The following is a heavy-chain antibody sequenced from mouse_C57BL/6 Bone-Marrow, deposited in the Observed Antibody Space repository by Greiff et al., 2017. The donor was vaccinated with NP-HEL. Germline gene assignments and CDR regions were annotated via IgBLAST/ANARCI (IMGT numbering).Heavy chain of an antibody. CDR1: GYSITSGYY. CDR2: ISYDGSN. V-gene: IGHV3-6*01. CDR3: ASEGITTVVAGSYFDY. Sequence: ESGPGLVKPSQSLSLTCSVTGYSITSGYYWNWIRQFPGNKLEWMGDISYDGSNNYNPSLKNRISITRATSTNQFFLKLNSVTTEDTASYYCASEGITTVVAGSYFDYWGQGTTLTVSS. D-gene: IGHD1-1*01. J-gene: IGHJ2*01.